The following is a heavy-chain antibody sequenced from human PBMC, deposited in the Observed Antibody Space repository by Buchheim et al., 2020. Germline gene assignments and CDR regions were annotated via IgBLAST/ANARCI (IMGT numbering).Heavy chain of an antibody. CDR1: GGSFGGYY. V-gene: IGHV4-34*01. Sequence: QVQLQQWGAGLLKPSETLSLTCAVYGGSFGGYYWSWIRQPPGKGLEWIGEINHSGSTNYNPYLKSRVTISVDTSKNQFSLKLSSVTAADTAVYYCARKKKYCFGYYYDSSGYSYYFDYWGQGTL. CDR3: ARKKKYCFGYYYDSSGYSYYFDY. CDR2: INHSGST. D-gene: IGHD3-22*01. J-gene: IGHJ4*02.